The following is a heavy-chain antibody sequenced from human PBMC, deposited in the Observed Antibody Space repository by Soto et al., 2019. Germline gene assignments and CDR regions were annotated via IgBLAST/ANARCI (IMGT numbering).Heavy chain of an antibody. CDR3: AKDSGDTSGFYYYFDF. CDR2: ISGRDGST. J-gene: IGHJ4*01. CDR1: GFAFRNYA. Sequence: GGSLRLSCATSGFAFRNYAMTWVRQAPGKGLEWVSAISGRDGSTYYADSVKGRFTISRDNPTNTLYLQMNSLRAEDTAVYFCAKDSGDTSGFYYYFDFWGHGTLVTVSS. V-gene: IGHV3-23*01. D-gene: IGHD3-22*01.